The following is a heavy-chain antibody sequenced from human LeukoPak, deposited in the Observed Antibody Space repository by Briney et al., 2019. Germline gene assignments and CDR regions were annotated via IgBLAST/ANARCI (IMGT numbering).Heavy chain of an antibody. CDR1: GFTFSSYA. Sequence: GGSLRLSCAASGFTFSSYAMSWVRQAPGKGLEWVSAISGSGGSTYHADSVKGRFTISRDNSKNMLYLQMNSLRAEDTAVYYCAKGRPLSKPAAIGYYFDYWGQGTLVTVSS. V-gene: IGHV3-23*01. CDR3: AKGRPLSKPAAIGYYFDY. D-gene: IGHD2-2*01. J-gene: IGHJ4*02. CDR2: ISGSGGST.